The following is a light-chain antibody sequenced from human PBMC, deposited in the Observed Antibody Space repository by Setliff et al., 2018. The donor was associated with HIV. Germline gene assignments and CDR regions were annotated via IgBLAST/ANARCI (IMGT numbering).Light chain of an antibody. CDR2: SNN. CDR1: NSNIGSNS. Sequence: QSVLAQPPSASGTPGQRVTISCSGSNSNIGSNSVNWYQQLPGTAPKLLIYSNNQRPSGVPDRFSGSMSGTSASLAISGLQSEDEADYYCAAWDDSLNGYYVFGTGTKVTVL. J-gene: IGLJ1*01. V-gene: IGLV1-44*01. CDR3: AAWDDSLNGYYV.